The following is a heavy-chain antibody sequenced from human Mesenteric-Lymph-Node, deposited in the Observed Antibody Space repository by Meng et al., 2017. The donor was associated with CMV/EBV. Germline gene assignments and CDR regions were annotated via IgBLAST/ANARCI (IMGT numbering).Heavy chain of an antibody. CDR1: GYTFTSYD. Sequence: ASVKVSCKASGYTFTSYDINWARQATGQGLEWMGWMNPNSGNTGYAQKFQGRVTMTRNTSISTAYMELSSLRSEDTAVYYCARGQTTVVHYGMDVWGQGTTVTVSS. D-gene: IGHD4-23*01. CDR3: ARGQTTVVHYGMDV. J-gene: IGHJ6*02. CDR2: MNPNSGNT. V-gene: IGHV1-8*01.